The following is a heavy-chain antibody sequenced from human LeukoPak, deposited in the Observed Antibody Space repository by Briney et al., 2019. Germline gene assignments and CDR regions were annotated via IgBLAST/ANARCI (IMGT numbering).Heavy chain of an antibody. V-gene: IGHV4-39*01. D-gene: IGHD3-22*01. CDR1: GGSISSSYYY. CDR3: ARFGYYYDSSGYYYEFDY. CDR2: IYYSGST. Sequence: PSETLSLTCTVSGGSISSSYYYWGWIRQPPGKGLEWIGSIYYSGSTYYNPSLKSRVTISVDTSKNQFSLQLNSVTPEDTAVYYCARFGYYYDSSGYYYEFDYWGQGTLVTVSS. J-gene: IGHJ4*02.